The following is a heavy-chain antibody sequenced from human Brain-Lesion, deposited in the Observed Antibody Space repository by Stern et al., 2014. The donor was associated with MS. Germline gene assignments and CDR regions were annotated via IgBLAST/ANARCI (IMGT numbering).Heavy chain of an antibody. Sequence: QDQLVQSGAEVKKPGASVKVSCKTSGYIFTGYYIHWVRQAPGQGLEWMAWINPNTGGTKYAQKFQGRVTMSRDTSISTAYVELSSLTSYDTAVYYCARDQRGITIFGVVTDYYYLGMDVWGQGTTVTVSS. CDR3: ARDQRGITIFGVVTDYYYLGMDV. V-gene: IGHV1-2*02. CDR2: INPNTGGT. D-gene: IGHD3-3*01. CDR1: GYIFTGYY. J-gene: IGHJ6*02.